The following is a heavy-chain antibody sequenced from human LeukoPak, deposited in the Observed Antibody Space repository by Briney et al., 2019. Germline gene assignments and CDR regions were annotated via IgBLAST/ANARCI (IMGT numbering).Heavy chain of an antibody. Sequence: GGSLRLSCAASGFIFGTYRMSWVRQAPGKGLEWVSLINDSGRRTYYADSVKGRFTISRDNSKNTLYLEMNSLGADDTAVYYCAQAEKRESGHRFQHWGQGILVTVSS. CDR2: INDSGRRT. CDR1: GFIFGTYR. CDR3: AQAEKRESGHRFQH. J-gene: IGHJ1*01. V-gene: IGHV3-23*01. D-gene: IGHD3-3*01.